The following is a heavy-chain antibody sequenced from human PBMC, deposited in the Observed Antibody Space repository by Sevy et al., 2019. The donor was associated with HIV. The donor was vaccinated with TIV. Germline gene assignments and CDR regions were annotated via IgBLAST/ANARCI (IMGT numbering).Heavy chain of an antibody. CDR3: AKDRRYGDIGLFDY. CDR1: GFTFSSYA. D-gene: IGHD4-17*01. J-gene: IGHJ4*02. CDR2: FSSSGGNT. Sequence: GGSLRLSCAASGFTFSSYAMSWVRQAPGKGLEWVSVFSSSGGNTYYAASVKGRFTISRDNSKNTLYLQMNSLRAEDTAVYYCAKDRRYGDIGLFDYWGQGTLVTVSS. V-gene: IGHV3-23*01.